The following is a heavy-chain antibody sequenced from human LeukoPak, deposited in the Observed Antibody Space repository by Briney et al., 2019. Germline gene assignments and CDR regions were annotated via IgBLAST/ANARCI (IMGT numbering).Heavy chain of an antibody. D-gene: IGHD2-2*01. CDR1: GYSISSGYY. CDR2: IYHSGRT. Sequence: PSETLSLTCAVSGYSISSGYYWGWIRQPPGKGLEWIGRIYHSGRTHYNPSLKSRVTISVDTSKNQFSLKLSSVTAADTALYYCARDSLLPSAMGYYYMDVWGKGTTVIVSS. V-gene: IGHV4-38-2*02. J-gene: IGHJ6*03. CDR3: ARDSLLPSAMGYYYMDV.